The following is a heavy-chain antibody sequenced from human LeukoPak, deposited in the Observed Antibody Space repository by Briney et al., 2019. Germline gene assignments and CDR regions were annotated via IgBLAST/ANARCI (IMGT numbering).Heavy chain of an antibody. CDR1: GFTFSFNG. Sequence: GGSLRLSCAASGFTFSFNGMHWVRQAPGKGLEWVALIQYDGNNKYYTDSVKGRFTISRDNSKNTLYMQINSLGVEDTAVYYCATLESSGWYFDYWGQGTLVTVSS. J-gene: IGHJ4*02. CDR3: ATLESSGWYFDY. D-gene: IGHD6-19*01. CDR2: IQYDGNNK. V-gene: IGHV3-30*02.